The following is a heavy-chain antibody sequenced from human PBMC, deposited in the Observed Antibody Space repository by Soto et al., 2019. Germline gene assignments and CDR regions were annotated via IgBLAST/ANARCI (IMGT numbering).Heavy chain of an antibody. J-gene: IGHJ5*02. D-gene: IGHD3-22*01. Sequence: PSETLSLTCIFSCGSVISSNWWSWVRQPPGKGLEWIGEIYHSGSTTYNPSLKSRATISVDKSENQFSLRLKSVTAADTAVYYCASVGSDYDNSGYYLPWGPGTLVTVSS. CDR3: ASVGSDYDNSGYYLP. CDR2: IYHSGST. CDR1: CGSVISSNW. V-gene: IGHV4-4*02.